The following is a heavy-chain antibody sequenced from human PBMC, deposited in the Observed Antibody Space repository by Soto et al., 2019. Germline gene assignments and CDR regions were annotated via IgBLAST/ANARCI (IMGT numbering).Heavy chain of an antibody. Sequence: GVSLRLSCSASGFTFSSYAMHWVRQAPGKGLEYVSAISSSGGSTYYADSVKGRFTISRDNSKNTLYLQMNSLRAEDTAVYYCAKGDDFWSGYSERDYYYYYMDVWGKGTKVTVSS. V-gene: IGHV3-64*04. CDR1: GFTFSSYA. D-gene: IGHD3-3*01. J-gene: IGHJ6*03. CDR2: ISSSGGST. CDR3: AKGDDFWSGYSERDYYYYYMDV.